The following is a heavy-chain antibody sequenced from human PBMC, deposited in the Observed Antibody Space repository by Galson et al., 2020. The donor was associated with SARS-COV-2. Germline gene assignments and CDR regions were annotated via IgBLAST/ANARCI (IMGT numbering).Heavy chain of an antibody. V-gene: IGHV4-59*01. CDR2: IYYSGST. CDR1: GGSISSYY. J-gene: IGHJ4*02. D-gene: IGHD6-19*01. CDR3: ARRIAVGRGWDY. Sequence: SETLSLTCTVSGGSISSYYWSWIRQPPGKGLEWIGYIYYSGSTNYNPSLKSRVTISVDTSKNQFSLKLSSVTAADTAVYYCARRIAVGRGWDYWGQGTLVTVSS.